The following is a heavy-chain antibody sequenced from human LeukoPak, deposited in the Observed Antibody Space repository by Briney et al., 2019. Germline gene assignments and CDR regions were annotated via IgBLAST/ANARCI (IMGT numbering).Heavy chain of an antibody. CDR1: GFSLSNFG. Sequence: GGSLRLSCAASGFSLSNFGMHWVRQAPGKGLEWVAVMSHDGSLKSYADSVEGRFTISRDISKNTLYLQMNSLRAEDTAVYYCARGLQGSGWYFDYWGQGTLVTVSS. CDR3: ARGLQGSGWYFDY. J-gene: IGHJ4*02. D-gene: IGHD6-19*01. CDR2: MSHDGSLK. V-gene: IGHV3-33*01.